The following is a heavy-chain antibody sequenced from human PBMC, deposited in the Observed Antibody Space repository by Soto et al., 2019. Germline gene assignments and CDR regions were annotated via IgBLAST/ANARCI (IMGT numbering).Heavy chain of an antibody. CDR2: ISYDGSKK. D-gene: IGHD3-3*01. CDR3: AKDPDQLRFLEWLPMNYFDY. Sequence: GGSLRLSCAASGFTFSSYGMHWVRQAPGKGLEWVAVISYDGSKKYYADSVKGRFTISRDNSKNTLYLQMNSLRAEDTAVYYCAKDPDQLRFLEWLPMNYFDYWGQGTLVTVSS. J-gene: IGHJ4*02. CDR1: GFTFSSYG. V-gene: IGHV3-30*18.